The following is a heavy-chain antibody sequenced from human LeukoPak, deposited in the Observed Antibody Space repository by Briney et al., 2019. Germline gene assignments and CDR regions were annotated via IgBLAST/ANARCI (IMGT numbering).Heavy chain of an antibody. CDR1: GYTFTGYY. J-gene: IGHJ4*02. Sequence: ASVTVSCKASGYTFTGYYMHWVRQAPGQGLEWMGIINPSGGSTTYAQKFQGRVTMTRDMSTSTVYMELSSLRSEDTAVYYCAMSSSGWYYDYWGQGTLVTVSS. D-gene: IGHD6-19*01. CDR2: INPSGGST. V-gene: IGHV1-46*01. CDR3: AMSSSGWYYDY.